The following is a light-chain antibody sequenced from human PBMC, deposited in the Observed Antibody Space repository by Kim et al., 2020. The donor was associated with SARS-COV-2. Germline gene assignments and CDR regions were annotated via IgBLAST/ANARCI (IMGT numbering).Light chain of an antibody. CDR1: QSVSSSY. Sequence: EIVLTQSPGTLTLSPGERATLSCRASQSVSSSYLAWYEQKPGQAPRLLIYGASSRATGIPDRFSGSGSGTDFTLTISRLEPEDFAVYYCQHYGSSLYTFGQGTKLEI. V-gene: IGKV3-20*01. J-gene: IGKJ2*01. CDR3: QHYGSSLYT. CDR2: GAS.